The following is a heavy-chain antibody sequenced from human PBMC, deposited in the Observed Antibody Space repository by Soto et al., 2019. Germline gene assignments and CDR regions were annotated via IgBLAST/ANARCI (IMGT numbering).Heavy chain of an antibody. J-gene: IGHJ5*02. CDR2: IYYSGST. CDR3: ARTYYYDSSLSRGINWFDP. Sequence: TLSLTCTVSGGSISSGGYYWSWIRQHPGKGLEWIGYIYYSGSTYYNPSLKSRVTISVDRSKNQFSLKLSSVTAADTAVYYCARTYYYDSSLSRGINWFDPWGQGTLVTVSS. V-gene: IGHV4-31*03. CDR1: GGSISSGGYY. D-gene: IGHD3-22*01.